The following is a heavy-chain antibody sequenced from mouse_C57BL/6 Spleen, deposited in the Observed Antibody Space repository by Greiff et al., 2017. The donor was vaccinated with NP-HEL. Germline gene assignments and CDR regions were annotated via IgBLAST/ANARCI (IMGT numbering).Heavy chain of an antibody. V-gene: IGHV1-15*01. Sequence: LVESGAELVRPGASVTLSCKASGYTFPDYDMHWVKPTPVHGLDWIGAIDPETGGTAYNQKFKGKAILTADKSSSTAYMELRSLTSEDSAVDYCTRDGLPAWLADWGQGTRVTVAA. D-gene: IGHD5-5*01. CDR1: GYTFPDYD. CDR3: TRDGLPAWLAD. J-gene: IGHJ3*01. CDR2: IDPETGGT.